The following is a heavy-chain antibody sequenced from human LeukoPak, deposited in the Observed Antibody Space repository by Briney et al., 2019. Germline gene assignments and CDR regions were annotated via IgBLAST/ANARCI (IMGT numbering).Heavy chain of an antibody. Sequence: ASETLSLTCGVYGGSFSGYYWNWIRQSPGKGLEWIGEINHSGNTNYNPSLKSRVTMSVDTSQNQFSLKLSSLTAADTAVYYCARTPSYYYDSSGYYFDYWGQGTLVTVSS. CDR1: GGSFSGYY. J-gene: IGHJ4*02. CDR3: ARTPSYYYDSSGYYFDY. V-gene: IGHV4-34*01. CDR2: INHSGNT. D-gene: IGHD3-22*01.